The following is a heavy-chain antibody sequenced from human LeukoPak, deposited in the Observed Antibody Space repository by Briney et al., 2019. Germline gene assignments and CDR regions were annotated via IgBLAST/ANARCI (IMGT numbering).Heavy chain of an antibody. D-gene: IGHD2-2*02. Sequence: GGSLRLSCAASGFTFCYNAMNWVRQAPGKGLEWVSSISSSSSYIYYADSVKGRFTISRDNAKNSLYLQMNSLRAEDTAVYYCARVLVVVPAAIGGAFDIWGQGTMVTVSS. J-gene: IGHJ3*02. CDR3: ARVLVVVPAAIGGAFDI. V-gene: IGHV3-21*01. CDR2: ISSSSSYI. CDR1: GFTFCYNA.